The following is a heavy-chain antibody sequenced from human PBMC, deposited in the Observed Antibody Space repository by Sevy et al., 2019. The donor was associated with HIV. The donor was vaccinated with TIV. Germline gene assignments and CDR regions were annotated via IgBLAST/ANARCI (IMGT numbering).Heavy chain of an antibody. J-gene: IGHJ4*02. D-gene: IGHD3-22*01. CDR2: ISGSGGST. V-gene: IGHV3-23*01. Sequence: GGSLRLSCAASGFTFSSYAMSWVRQAPGKGLEWVSAISGSGGSTYYADSVKGRFTISRDNSKNTRYLQMNSLGAEDTAVYYCAKDIGGSGYQVVIAYWGQGTLVTVSS. CDR3: AKDIGGSGYQVVIAY. CDR1: GFTFSSYA.